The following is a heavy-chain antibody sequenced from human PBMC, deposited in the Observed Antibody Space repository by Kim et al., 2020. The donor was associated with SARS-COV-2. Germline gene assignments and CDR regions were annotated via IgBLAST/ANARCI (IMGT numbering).Heavy chain of an antibody. CDR1: GYTFTSYA. CDR2: INAGNGNT. V-gene: IGHV1-3*01. CDR3: ARDHRRGTMVRGVIILGY. J-gene: IGHJ4*02. Sequence: ASVKVSCKASGYTFTSYAMHWVRQAPGQRLEWMGWINAGNGNTKYSQKFQGRVTITRDTSASTAYMELSSLRSEDTAVYYCARDHRRGTMVRGVIILGYWGQGTLVTVSS. D-gene: IGHD3-10*01.